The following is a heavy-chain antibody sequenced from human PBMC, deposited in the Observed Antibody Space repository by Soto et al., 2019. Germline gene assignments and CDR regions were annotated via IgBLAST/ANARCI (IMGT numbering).Heavy chain of an antibody. Sequence: QVQLVESGGGVVQPGTSLRLSCAASGFIFSNDGMHWVRQAPGKGLEWVALISFDGKNRNYADSVKGRFTIYRDNPKNTLYLEMNSLRPEDTAFYYCAKRGGVVGGSEHPFFEYWGQGTLVTVSS. CDR3: AKRGGVVGGSEHPFFEY. D-gene: IGHD2-15*01. J-gene: IGHJ4*02. CDR2: ISFDGKNR. V-gene: IGHV3-30*18. CDR1: GFIFSNDG.